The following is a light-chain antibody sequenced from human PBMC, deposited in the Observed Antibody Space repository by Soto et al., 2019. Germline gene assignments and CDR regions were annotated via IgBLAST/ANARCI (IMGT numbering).Light chain of an antibody. V-gene: IGKV3-20*01. J-gene: IGKJ4*01. CDR3: QQYGRSLT. CDR1: QSVSSSY. Sequence: EIVLTQSPGTLSLSPGERASLSCRAIQSVSSSYLAWYQQKPGQAPRLLIYGASSRATGIPDRFSGSGSGTDFTLTISRLEPEDFAVYYCQQYGRSLTFGGGSKVDIK. CDR2: GAS.